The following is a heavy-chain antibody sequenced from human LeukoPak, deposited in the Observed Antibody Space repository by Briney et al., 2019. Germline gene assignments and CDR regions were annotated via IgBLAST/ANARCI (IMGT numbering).Heavy chain of an antibody. V-gene: IGHV4-39*01. CDR2: IYYSGST. Sequence: PSETLSLICTVSGGSISSSSYYWGWIRQPPGKGLEWIGSIYYSGSTYYNPSLKSRVTISVDTSKNQFSLKLSSVTAADTAVYYRARRGASKYYYDSSGYYYDWGQGTLVTVSS. D-gene: IGHD3-22*01. CDR1: GGSISSSSYY. J-gene: IGHJ4*02. CDR3: ARRGASKYYYDSSGYYYD.